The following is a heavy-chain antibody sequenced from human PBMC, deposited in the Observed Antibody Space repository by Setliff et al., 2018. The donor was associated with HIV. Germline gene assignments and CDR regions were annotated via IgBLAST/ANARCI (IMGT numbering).Heavy chain of an antibody. J-gene: IGHJ4*02. CDR2: INYSGNT. Sequence: SETLSLTCAVSGGSFTGYYWSWIRQTPGKGLEWIAEINYSGNTNYSPSLKSRVTISVVTSKSHFSLKMTSVTAADTAIYYCARGALSLTMTKLLSFFDSWGQGTQVTVSS. D-gene: IGHD3-22*01. V-gene: IGHV4-34*01. CDR1: GGSFTGYY. CDR3: ARGALSLTMTKLLSFFDS.